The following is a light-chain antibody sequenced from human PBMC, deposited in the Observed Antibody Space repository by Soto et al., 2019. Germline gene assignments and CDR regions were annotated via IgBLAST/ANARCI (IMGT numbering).Light chain of an antibody. V-gene: IGKV1-13*02. Sequence: AIQLAQSPSSLSASVGDRVTITCRASQGIYSAVAWYQQRPQKPPKLLISEASALQSGVPSRFSGNGSGTDFPLTISSLQPEDFASYYCQHYNAYPVTFGGGTKVEIK. J-gene: IGKJ4*01. CDR2: EAS. CDR1: QGIYSA. CDR3: QHYNAYPVT.